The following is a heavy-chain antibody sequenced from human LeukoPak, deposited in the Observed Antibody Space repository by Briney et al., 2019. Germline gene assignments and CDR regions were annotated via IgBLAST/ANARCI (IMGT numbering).Heavy chain of an antibody. V-gene: IGHV4-34*01. D-gene: IGHD2-2*01. CDR3: ARWRIVVVPAARLTYYYYGMDV. Sequence: SETLSLTCAVYGGSFSGYYWSWIRQPPGKGLEWIGEINHSGSTNYNPSLKSRVTISVDTSKNQSSLKLSSVTAADTAVYYCARWRIVVVPAARLTYYYYGMDVWGQGTTVTVSS. CDR2: INHSGST. J-gene: IGHJ6*02. CDR1: GGSFSGYY.